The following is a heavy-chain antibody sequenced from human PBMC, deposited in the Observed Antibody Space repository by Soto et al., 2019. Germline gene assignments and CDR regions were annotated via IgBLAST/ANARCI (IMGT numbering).Heavy chain of an antibody. Sequence: GGSRRLSCAASGCTFSSYAMSWVRQAPGKGLEWVSAISGSGGSTYYADSVKGRFTISRDNSKNTLYLQMNSLRAEDTAVYYCAKMGSSWYSVCDYWGQGTLVTVSS. V-gene: IGHV3-23*01. J-gene: IGHJ4*02. CDR1: GCTFSSYA. D-gene: IGHD6-13*01. CDR2: ISGSGGST. CDR3: AKMGSSWYSVCDY.